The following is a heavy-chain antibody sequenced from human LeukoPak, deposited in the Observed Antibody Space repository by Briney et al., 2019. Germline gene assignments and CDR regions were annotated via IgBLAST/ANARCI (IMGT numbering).Heavy chain of an antibody. V-gene: IGHV1-69*06. CDR1: GGTFSSYA. CDR3: AVAPGAAPNDYYYYYYMDV. J-gene: IGHJ6*03. Sequence: GASVKVSCKASGGTFSSYAISWVRQAPGQGLEWMGGIIPIFGTANYAQKFQGRVTITADKSTSTAYMELSSLRSEDTAVYYCAVAPGAAPNDYYYYYYMDVWGKGTTVTVSS. CDR2: IIPIFGTA. D-gene: IGHD1-1*01.